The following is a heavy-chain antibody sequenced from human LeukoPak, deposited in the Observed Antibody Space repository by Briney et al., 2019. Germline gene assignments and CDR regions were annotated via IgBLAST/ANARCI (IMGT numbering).Heavy chain of an antibody. J-gene: IGHJ4*02. CDR2: ISYDGSNK. V-gene: IGHV3-30*18. Sequence: TGGSLRLSCAASGFTFSSYGMHWVRQAPGKGLEWVAVISYDGSNKYYADSVKGRFTISRDNSKNTLYLQMNSLRAEDTAVYYCAKEGIVDYWGQGTLVTVSS. CDR1: GFTFSSYG. CDR3: AKEGIVDY. D-gene: IGHD2-15*01.